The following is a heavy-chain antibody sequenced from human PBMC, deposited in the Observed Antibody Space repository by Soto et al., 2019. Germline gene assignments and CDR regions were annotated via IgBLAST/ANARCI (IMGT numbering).Heavy chain of an antibody. V-gene: IGHV3-30*04. J-gene: IGHJ6*03. D-gene: IGHD4-4*01. CDR3: ARDISKVGYYMDV. Sequence: GGSLRLSCAASGFTFSSYAMHWVRQAPGKGLEWVAVISYDGSNKYYADSVKGRFTISRDNSKNTLYLQMNSLRAEDTAVYYCARDISKVGYYMDVWGKGTTVTVSS. CDR1: GFTFSSYA. CDR2: ISYDGSNK.